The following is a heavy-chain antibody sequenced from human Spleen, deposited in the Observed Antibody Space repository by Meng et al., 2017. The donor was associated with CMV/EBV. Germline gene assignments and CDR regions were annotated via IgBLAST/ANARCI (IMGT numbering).Heavy chain of an antibody. CDR2: IYSDGRT. CDR1: GFTFSAYA. Sequence: GESLKISCAASGFTFSAYAMNWVRQAPGKGLEWLSVIYSDGRTYYTDSVKGRFTISRDNSKNTLYLQMNSLRAEDTAVYYCARVHDYSGTSGYWGQGTLVTVSS. CDR3: ARVHDYSGTSGY. D-gene: IGHD4-23*01. V-gene: IGHV3-66*02. J-gene: IGHJ4*02.